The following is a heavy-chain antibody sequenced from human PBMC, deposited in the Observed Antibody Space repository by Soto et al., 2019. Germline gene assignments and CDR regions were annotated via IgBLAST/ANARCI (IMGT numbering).Heavy chain of an antibody. D-gene: IGHD2-21*01. J-gene: IGHJ4*02. CDR1: GFSFSDHS. CDR2: ISSSGDNI. Sequence: PGGSLRLSCVGSGFSFSDHSMNWVRRAPGKGLQWVSYISSSGDNIHYADSVKGRFTVSRDNAKNTLFLRLNSLREDDTAMYYCARLPKGSLVNAWGQGTLVTVSS. V-gene: IGHV3-48*02. CDR3: ARLPKGSLVNA.